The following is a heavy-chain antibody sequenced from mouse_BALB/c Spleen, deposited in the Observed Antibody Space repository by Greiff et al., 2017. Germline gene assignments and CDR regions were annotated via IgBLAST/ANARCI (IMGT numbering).Heavy chain of an antibody. V-gene: IGHV5-6-5*01. CDR1: GFTLSSYA. CDR2: ISSGGST. CDR3: ARRSYYAMDY. Sequence: EVQLVESGGGLVKPGGSLKLSCAASGFTLSSYAMSWVRQTPEKRLEWVASISSGGSTYYPDSVKGRFTISRDNARNILYLQMSSLRSEDTAMYYCARRSYYAMDYWGQGTSVTVSS. J-gene: IGHJ4*01.